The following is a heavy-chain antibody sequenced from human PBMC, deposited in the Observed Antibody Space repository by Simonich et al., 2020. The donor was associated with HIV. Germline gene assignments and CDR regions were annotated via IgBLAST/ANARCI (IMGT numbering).Heavy chain of an antibody. CDR2: IIPNFNTA. CDR3: ARGYYYDSSGYYPNWYFDL. J-gene: IGHJ2*01. D-gene: IGHD3-22*01. CDR1: GGTFSSYA. Sequence: QVQLVQSGAEVKKPGSSVKVSCKASGGTFSSYAISWVRQAPGQGLECNGWIIPNFNTAKYAQKCQGRVTIPADESTSTAYMERSSLRSEDTAVYYCARGYYYDSSGYYPNWYFDLWGRGTLVTVSS. V-gene: IGHV1-69*13.